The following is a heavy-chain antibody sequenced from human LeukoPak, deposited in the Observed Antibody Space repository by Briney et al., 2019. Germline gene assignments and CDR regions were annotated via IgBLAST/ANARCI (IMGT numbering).Heavy chain of an antibody. CDR2: IYHSGST. Sequence: SETLSLTCTVSGYSFRSGYYWGWIRQPPGKGLEWIGSIYHSGSTYYNPSLKSRVTISVDTSKNQFSLKLSSVTAADTAVYYCARGLRWWGAFDIWGQGTMVTVSS. J-gene: IGHJ3*02. CDR3: ARGLRWWGAFDI. V-gene: IGHV4-38-2*02. CDR1: GYSFRSGYY. D-gene: IGHD4-23*01.